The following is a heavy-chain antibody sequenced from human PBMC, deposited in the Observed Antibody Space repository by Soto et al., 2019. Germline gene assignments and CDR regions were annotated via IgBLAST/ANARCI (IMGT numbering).Heavy chain of an antibody. CDR3: ARHLRDYDFWSGYYSEPDY. CDR2: ISAYNGNT. CDR1: GYTFTSYG. V-gene: IGHV1-18*01. D-gene: IGHD3-3*01. J-gene: IGHJ4*01. Sequence: ASVKVSCTASGYTFTSYGISWVRQAPGQGLEWMGWISAYNGNTNYAQKLQGRVTMTTDTSTSTAYMELRSLRSDDTAVFYCARHLRDYDFWSGYYSEPDYWGHGTLVTVSS.